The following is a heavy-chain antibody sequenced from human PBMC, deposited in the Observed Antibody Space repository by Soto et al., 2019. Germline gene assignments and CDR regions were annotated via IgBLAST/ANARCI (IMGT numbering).Heavy chain of an antibody. CDR3: TKYRRTDAEGYSFDY. J-gene: IGHJ4*02. Sequence: QVQLQESGPGLVKPSETLSLTCTVSGGSISGSYWSWIRQTPGKVLEWVGYIHYSGSTNYNPSPKSRVTMSVDSAKNQFSLQLSSVTAADTAVYFCTKYRRTDAEGYSFDYWGQGALVTVSS. D-gene: IGHD2-15*01. CDR2: IHYSGST. V-gene: IGHV4-59*01. CDR1: GGSISGSY.